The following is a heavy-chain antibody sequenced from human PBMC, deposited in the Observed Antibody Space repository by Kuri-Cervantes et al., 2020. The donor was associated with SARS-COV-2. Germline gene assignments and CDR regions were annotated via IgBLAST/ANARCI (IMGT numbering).Heavy chain of an antibody. CDR3: ARDLLLPHTIFGVVHTEVYYYYYMDV. CDR2: INHNGNT. V-gene: IGHV4-34*01. D-gene: IGHD3-3*01. CDR1: GGSFNDYY. Sequence: ESLKISCAVYGGSFNDYYWSWVRQSPGKGLEWIGEINHNGNTNYNPSLKSRVTMSVDTSKNQFSLKLSSVTAADTAVYYCARDLLLPHTIFGVVHTEVYYYYYMDVWGKGTTVTVSS. J-gene: IGHJ6*03.